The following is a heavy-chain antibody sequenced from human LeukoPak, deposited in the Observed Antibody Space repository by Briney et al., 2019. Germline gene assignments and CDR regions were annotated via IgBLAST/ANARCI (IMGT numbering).Heavy chain of an antibody. J-gene: IGHJ4*02. CDR3: ARARLVVGAFRFDY. D-gene: IGHD2-2*01. CDR1: GGSISSYY. CDR2: IYYSGST. Sequence: SETLSLTCTVSGGSISSYYWSWIRQPPGKGLEWIGYIYYSGSTNYNPSLKSRVTISVDTSKNQFSLKLSSVTAADTAVYYCARARLVVGAFRFDYWGQGTLVTVSS. V-gene: IGHV4-59*01.